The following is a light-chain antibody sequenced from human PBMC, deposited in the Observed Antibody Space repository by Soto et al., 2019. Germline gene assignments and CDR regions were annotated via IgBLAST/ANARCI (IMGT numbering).Light chain of an antibody. Sequence: QSVLTQPPSVSGAPGQRVTISCTGSSSNIGAGYGVHWYQKLPGTAPKLLIYGNTNRPSGVPDRFSGSKSGTSASLAITGLQAEDEADYYCQSYDNSLRGSVFGGGNKLTVL. J-gene: IGLJ2*01. CDR3: QSYDNSLRGSV. CDR1: SSNIGAGYG. V-gene: IGLV1-40*01. CDR2: GNT.